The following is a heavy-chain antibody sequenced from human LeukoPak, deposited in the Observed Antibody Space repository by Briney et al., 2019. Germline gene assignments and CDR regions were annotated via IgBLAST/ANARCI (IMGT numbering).Heavy chain of an antibody. J-gene: IGHJ4*02. CDR1: GFTFSSYA. D-gene: IGHD5-12*01. V-gene: IGHV3-30*04. Sequence: GGSLRLSCAASGFTFSSYAMHWVRQAPGKGLEWVAVISYDGSNKYYADSEKGRFTISRDNSKNTLYLQMNSLRAEDTAVYYCARDFLLATLDYWGQGTLVTVSS. CDR3: ARDFLLATLDY. CDR2: ISYDGSNK.